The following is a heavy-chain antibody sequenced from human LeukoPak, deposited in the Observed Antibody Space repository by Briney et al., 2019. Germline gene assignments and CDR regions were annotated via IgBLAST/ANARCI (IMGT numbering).Heavy chain of an antibody. V-gene: IGHV1-46*01. CDR2: INPSGGST. CDR3: ATVEYALLGGASSNWFDP. J-gene: IGHJ5*02. D-gene: IGHD3-16*01. CDR1: GYTFTSYY. Sequence: ASVKVSCKASGYTFTSYYMHWVRQAPGQGLEWMGIINPSGGSTSYAQKFQGRVTMTRDTSTSTVYMELSSLRSEDTAVYYCATVEYALLGGASSNWFDPWGQGTLVTVSS.